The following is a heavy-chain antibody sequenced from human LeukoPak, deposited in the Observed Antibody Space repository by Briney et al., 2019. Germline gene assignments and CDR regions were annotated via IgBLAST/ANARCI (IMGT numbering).Heavy chain of an antibody. CDR3: ARDVPAYCGGDCPNPY. D-gene: IGHD2-21*02. V-gene: IGHV3-48*03. Sequence: GGSLRLPCAASGFTFSSYEMNWVRQAPGKGLEWVSYISGSGSTIYYADSVKGRFTISRDNAKNSLYLQMNSLRAEDTAVYYCARDVPAYCGGDCPNPYWGQGTLVTVSS. CDR2: ISGSGSTI. CDR1: GFTFSSYE. J-gene: IGHJ4*02.